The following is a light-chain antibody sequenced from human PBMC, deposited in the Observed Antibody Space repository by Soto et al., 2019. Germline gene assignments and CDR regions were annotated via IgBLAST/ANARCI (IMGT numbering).Light chain of an antibody. CDR1: QSVSSKY. V-gene: IGKV3-15*01. CDR3: QQYHGWPSLT. J-gene: IGKJ4*01. Sequence: IVLTQSPGTLSLSPGERATLSCRASQSVSSKYLAWYQQKPGQAPRLLIYGASTRATGLPDRFSGSGSGTEFTLTISSLQSEDVAVYFCQQYHGWPSLTFGGGTKVEIK. CDR2: GAS.